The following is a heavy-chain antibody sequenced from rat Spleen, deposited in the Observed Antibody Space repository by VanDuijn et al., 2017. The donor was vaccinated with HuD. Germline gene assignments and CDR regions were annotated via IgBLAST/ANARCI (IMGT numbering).Heavy chain of an antibody. CDR1: GFSLTDYS. V-gene: IGHV2S63*01. CDR2: KWSGGST. CDR3: ASQYYYDGYYRDY. D-gene: IGHD1-12*03. J-gene: IGHJ2*01. Sequence: EVQLKESGPGLVQPSQTLSLTCTVSGFSLTDYSVHWVRQPPGKGLEWLGVKWSGGSTACNSALKSRLSISRDTSKSQVFLKMNSLQIEDTAMYFCASQYYYDGYYRDYWGQGVMVTVSS.